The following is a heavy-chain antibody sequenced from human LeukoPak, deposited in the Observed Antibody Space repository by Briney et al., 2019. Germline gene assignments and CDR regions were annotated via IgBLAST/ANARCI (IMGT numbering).Heavy chain of an antibody. D-gene: IGHD3-22*01. CDR2: IYYSGST. J-gene: IGHJ4*02. Sequence: SETLSLTCTVSGYSISSGYYWSWIRQPPGKGLEWIGYIYYSGSTNYNPSLKSRVTISVDTSKNQFSLKLSSVTAADTAVYYCARGDSSGYYDWFDYWGQGTLVTVSS. V-gene: IGHV4-61*01. CDR1: GYSISSGYY. CDR3: ARGDSSGYYDWFDY.